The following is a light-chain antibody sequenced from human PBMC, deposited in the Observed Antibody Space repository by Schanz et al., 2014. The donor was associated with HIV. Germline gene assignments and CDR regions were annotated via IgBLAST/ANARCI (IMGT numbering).Light chain of an antibody. CDR3: QQYNSFSST. Sequence: DIQMTQSPSTLSASVGDRVTITCRASHNIGNSLAWFQLKPGRAPKLLIYSASSLHTGVPSTFSGSGSGTEFALTISSLQPDDFATYYCQQYNSFSSTFGQGTKLEIK. V-gene: IGKV1-5*03. CDR1: HNIGNS. CDR2: SAS. J-gene: IGKJ2*01.